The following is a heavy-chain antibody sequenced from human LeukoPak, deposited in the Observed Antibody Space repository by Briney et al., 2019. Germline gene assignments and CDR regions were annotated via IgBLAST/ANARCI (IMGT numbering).Heavy chain of an antibody. CDR1: GFTFSSYA. CDR2: ISYDGSNK. D-gene: IGHD3-10*01. V-gene: IGHV3-30*04. Sequence: GGSLRLSCAASGFTFSSYAMHWVRQAPGKGLEWVALISYDGSNKYYADSVKGRLTISRDNSKNTLYLQMNSLRAEDTAVYYCAKAKWFGELTYFDYWGQGTLVTVSS. CDR3: AKAKWFGELTYFDY. J-gene: IGHJ4*02.